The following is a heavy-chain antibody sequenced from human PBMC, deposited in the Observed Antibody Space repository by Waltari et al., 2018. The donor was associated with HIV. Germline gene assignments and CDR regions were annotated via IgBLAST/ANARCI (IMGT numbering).Heavy chain of an antibody. V-gene: IGHV4-61*02. J-gene: IGHJ6*02. CDR1: GGSISSGSYY. D-gene: IGHD3-3*01. Sequence: QVQLQESGPGLVKPSQTLSLTCTVSGGSISSGSYYWSWIRPPAGKGLEWIGRIYTSGSTNYNPSLKSRVTISVDTSKNQFSLKLSSVTAADTAVYYCVRDYDFWSGTYGMDVWGQGTTVTVSS. CDR2: IYTSGST. CDR3: VRDYDFWSGTYGMDV.